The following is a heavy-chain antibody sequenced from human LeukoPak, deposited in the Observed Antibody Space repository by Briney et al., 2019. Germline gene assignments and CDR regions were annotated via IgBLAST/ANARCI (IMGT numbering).Heavy chain of an antibody. Sequence: ASVTVSCKASGYTFTSYYMHWVRQAPGQGLEWMGIINPSGGSTSYAQKFQGRVTMTRDTSTSTVYMELSSPRSEDTAVYYCARDRNYDFWSDYYYGMDVWGQGTTVTVSS. CDR3: ARDRNYDFWSDYYYGMDV. J-gene: IGHJ6*02. CDR2: INPSGGST. V-gene: IGHV1-46*01. CDR1: GYTFTSYY. D-gene: IGHD3-3*01.